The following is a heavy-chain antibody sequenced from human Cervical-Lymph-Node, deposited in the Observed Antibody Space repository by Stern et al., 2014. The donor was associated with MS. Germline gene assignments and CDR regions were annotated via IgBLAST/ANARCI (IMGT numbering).Heavy chain of an antibody. CDR3: ARQDCSGGSCYGVWFDP. CDR1: GYSFTSYW. J-gene: IGHJ5*02. Sequence: EVQLVESGAEVKKPGESLKISCKGSGYSFTSYWIGWGRQMPGKGLEWMGIIYPGDSDTRYSPSFQGQVTISADKSISTAYLQWSSLKASDTAMYYCARQDCSGGSCYGVWFDPWGQGTLVTVSS. V-gene: IGHV5-51*01. D-gene: IGHD2-15*01. CDR2: IYPGDSDT.